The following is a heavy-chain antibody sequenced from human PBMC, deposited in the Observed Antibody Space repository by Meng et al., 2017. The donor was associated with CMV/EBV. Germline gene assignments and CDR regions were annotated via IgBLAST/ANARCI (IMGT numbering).Heavy chain of an antibody. Sequence: SVKVSCKASGVTFSSCTLSWVRQPPGQGLEWMGGITPIFGVAQYAQNFQGRVTITADEYTNTAYMDVSSLRSEDTAVYYCATGATTSRFRVDYWGQGTLVTVSS. CDR2: ITPIFGVA. V-gene: IGHV1-69*13. CDR1: GVTFSSCT. J-gene: IGHJ4*02. CDR3: ATGATTSRFRVDY. D-gene: IGHD2-2*01.